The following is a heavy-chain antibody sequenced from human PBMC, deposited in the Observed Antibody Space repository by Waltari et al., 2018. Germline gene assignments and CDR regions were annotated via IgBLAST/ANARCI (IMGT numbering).Heavy chain of an antibody. Sequence: QVQLQQSGAGLLKPSETLSLTCSVSGGSFSGSYRHRTRQPPGKGLEWIGESNHSGSTNYNPSLKSGVTISVDTSKNQVSLKRSSVTAADTAVYYCARGRGGDNYFDYWGQGTLVTVSS. CDR2: SNHSGST. V-gene: IGHV4-34*01. D-gene: IGHD2-21*01. CDR3: ARGRGGDNYFDY. CDR1: GGSFSGSY. J-gene: IGHJ4*02.